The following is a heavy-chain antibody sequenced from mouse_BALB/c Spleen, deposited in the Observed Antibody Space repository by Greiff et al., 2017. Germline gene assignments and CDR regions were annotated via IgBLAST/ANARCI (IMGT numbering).Heavy chain of an antibody. CDR1: GFTFSNYW. CDR2: IRLKSNNYAT. J-gene: IGHJ4*01. V-gene: IGHV6-6*02. CDR3: TRKYGNSYAMDY. Sequence: EVQRVESGGGLVQPGGSMKLSCVASGFTFSNYWMNWVRQSPEKGLEWVAEIRLKSNNYATHYAESVKGRFTISRDDSKSSVYLQMNNLRAEDTGIYYCTRKYGNSYAMDYWGQGTSVTVSS. D-gene: IGHD2-10*02.